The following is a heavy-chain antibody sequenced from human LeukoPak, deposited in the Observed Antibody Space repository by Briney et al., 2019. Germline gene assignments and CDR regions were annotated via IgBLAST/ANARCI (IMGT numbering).Heavy chain of an antibody. D-gene: IGHD6-6*01. CDR2: ISYSGST. J-gene: IGHJ5*02. CDR3: ARYSSSDWFDP. CDR1: GGSISSYY. V-gene: IGHV4-59*08. Sequence: SETLSLTCTVSGGSISSYYWSWIRQPPGKGLEWIGYISYSGSTNYNPSLKSRVTISVDTSKNQFSLKLSSVTAADTAVYYCARYSSSDWFDPWGRGTLVTVSS.